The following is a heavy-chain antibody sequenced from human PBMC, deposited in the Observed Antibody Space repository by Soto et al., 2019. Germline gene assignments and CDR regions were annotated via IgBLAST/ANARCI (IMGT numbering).Heavy chain of an antibody. Sequence: ASVKVSCKGSGYSFTSYWIGWVRQMPGKGLEWMGIIYPGDSDTRYSPSFQGQVTISADKSISPAYLQWSSLKASDTAMYYCARIPRTGDGSYYFDYWGQGTLVTVSS. CDR1: GYSFTSYW. J-gene: IGHJ4*02. CDR3: ARIPRTGDGSYYFDY. CDR2: IYPGDSDT. V-gene: IGHV5-51*01. D-gene: IGHD7-27*01.